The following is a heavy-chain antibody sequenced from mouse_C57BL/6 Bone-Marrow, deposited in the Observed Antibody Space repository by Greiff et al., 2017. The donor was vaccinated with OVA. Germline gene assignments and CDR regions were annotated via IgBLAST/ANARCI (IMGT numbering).Heavy chain of an antibody. D-gene: IGHD3-2*02. Sequence: EVQVVESGGGLVQPGGSLKLSCAASGFTFSDYYMYWVRQTPEKRLEWVAYISNGGGSTYYPDTVKGRFTISRDNAKNTLYLQMSRLKSEDTAMYYCARGGSSGYPYFDYWGQGTTLTVSS. J-gene: IGHJ2*01. CDR2: ISNGGGST. CDR1: GFTFSDYY. CDR3: ARGGSSGYPYFDY. V-gene: IGHV5-12*01.